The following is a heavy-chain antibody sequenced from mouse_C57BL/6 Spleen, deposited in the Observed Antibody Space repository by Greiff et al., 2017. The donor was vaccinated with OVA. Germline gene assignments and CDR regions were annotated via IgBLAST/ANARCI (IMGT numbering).Heavy chain of an antibody. CDR2: IYPSDSET. D-gene: IGHD1-1*01. Sequence: QVQLKQPGAELVRPGSSVKLSCKASGYTFTSYWMDWVKQRPGQGLEWIGNIYPSDSETHYNQKFKDKATLTVDKSSSTAYMQLSSLTSEDSAVYYCAREGITTVVSFDYWGQGTTLTVSS. J-gene: IGHJ2*01. CDR3: AREGITTVVSFDY. V-gene: IGHV1-61*01. CDR1: GYTFTSYW.